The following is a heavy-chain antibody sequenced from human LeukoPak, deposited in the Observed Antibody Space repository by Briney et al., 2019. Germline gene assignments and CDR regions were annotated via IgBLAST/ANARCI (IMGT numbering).Heavy chain of an antibody. V-gene: IGHV3-30*02. D-gene: IGHD4-17*01. CDR2: IRYDASIE. CDR1: GFTFSSYH. J-gene: IGHJ4*02. Sequence: PGGSLRLSCAASGFTFSSYHMHWVRQAPGKGLEWVAFIRYDASIEYYADSVKGRFTTSRDNSKNTLYLQMSGLRAEDTAVYYCARGYYGDYPYWGQGTLVTVSS. CDR3: ARGYYGDYPY.